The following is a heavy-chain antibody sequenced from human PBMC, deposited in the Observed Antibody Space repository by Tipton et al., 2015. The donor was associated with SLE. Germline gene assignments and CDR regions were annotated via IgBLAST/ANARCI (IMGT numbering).Heavy chain of an antibody. Sequence: TLSLTCTVSGGSVSSGNYYWSWIRQPPGKGLEWIGYIYYSGSTNYNPSLKSRVTISVDTSKNQFSLKLSSVTAADTAVYYCARDARMTLDAFDIWGQGTMVTVSS. D-gene: IGHD2-15*01. CDR3: ARDARMTLDAFDI. CDR2: IYYSGST. CDR1: GGSVSSGNYY. V-gene: IGHV4-61*01. J-gene: IGHJ3*02.